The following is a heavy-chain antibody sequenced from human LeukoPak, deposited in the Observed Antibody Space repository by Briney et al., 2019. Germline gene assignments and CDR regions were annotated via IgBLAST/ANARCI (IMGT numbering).Heavy chain of an antibody. CDR3: ASPEDYDSSVHSL. CDR2: ISGSSAYI. J-gene: IGHJ4*02. Sequence: PGGSLRLSCAASGFSFSTYTISWVRQAPGKGLGWVSIISGSSAYINDADSLKGRLTISRDNAKNSVHLQINSLRDEDTAVYYCASPEDYDSSVHSLWGQGTLVNVS. V-gene: IGHV3-21*01. D-gene: IGHD3-22*01. CDR1: GFSFSTYT.